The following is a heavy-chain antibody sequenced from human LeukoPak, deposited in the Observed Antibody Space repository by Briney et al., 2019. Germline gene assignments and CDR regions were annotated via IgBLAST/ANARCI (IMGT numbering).Heavy chain of an antibody. D-gene: IGHD3-3*01. CDR1: GFTFSNFW. CDR2: IKQDGSVK. V-gene: IGHV3-7*01. J-gene: IGHJ4*02. CDR3: ARVNYDFWSGYNNLDY. Sequence: GGSLRLSCAASGFTFSNFWMNWVRQAPGKGLEWVANIKQDGSVKHYVDSVKGRFTISRDNTKNSLYLQMNSLRAEDTAVYYCARVNYDFWSGYNNLDYWGQGTLVTVSS.